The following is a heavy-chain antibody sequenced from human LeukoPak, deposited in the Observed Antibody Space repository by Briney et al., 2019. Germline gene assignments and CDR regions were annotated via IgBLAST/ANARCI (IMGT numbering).Heavy chain of an antibody. Sequence: SETLSLTCTVSGGSISLYYWSWIRQPPGKGLEWIGYFYDTRSPKYNPSLERRVTISVDTSRNQFSLNLTSVTAADTAVYYCARGRGSLTYWGQGTLATVSS. CDR1: GGSISLYY. CDR3: ARGRGSLTY. CDR2: FYDTRSP. J-gene: IGHJ4*02. V-gene: IGHV4-59*01. D-gene: IGHD3-10*01.